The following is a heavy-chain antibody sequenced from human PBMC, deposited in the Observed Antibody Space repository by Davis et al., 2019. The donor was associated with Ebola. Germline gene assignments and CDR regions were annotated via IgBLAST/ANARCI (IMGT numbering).Heavy chain of an antibody. CDR2: IIPIFGTA. Sequence: AASVKVSCKASGGTFSSYAISWVRQAPGQGLEWMGGIIPIFGTANYAQKFQGRVTITADKSTSTAYMELSSLRSEDTAVYYCARDHPDYGDYGGADYWGQGTLVTVSS. D-gene: IGHD4-17*01. V-gene: IGHV1-69*06. J-gene: IGHJ4*02. CDR3: ARDHPDYGDYGGADY. CDR1: GGTFSSYA.